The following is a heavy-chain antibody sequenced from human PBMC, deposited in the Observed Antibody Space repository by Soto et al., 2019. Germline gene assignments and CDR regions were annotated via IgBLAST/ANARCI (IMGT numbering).Heavy chain of an antibody. V-gene: IGHV3-21*01. J-gene: IGHJ5*02. Sequence: PGGSLRLSCAASGFTFSSYSMNWVRQAPGKGLEWVSSISSSSSYIYYADSVKGRFTISRDNAKNSLYLQMNSLRAEDTAVYYCAREHCSSTSCYTGNLFYPWGQGTLVTGSS. CDR2: ISSSSSYI. CDR1: GFTFSSYS. D-gene: IGHD2-2*02. CDR3: AREHCSSTSCYTGNLFYP.